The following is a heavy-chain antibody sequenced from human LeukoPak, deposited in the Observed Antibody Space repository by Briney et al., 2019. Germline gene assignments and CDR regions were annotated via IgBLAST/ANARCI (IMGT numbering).Heavy chain of an antibody. J-gene: IGHJ4*02. V-gene: IGHV4-34*09. D-gene: IGHD6-13*01. Sequence: PSETLSLTCAVYGGSFSGYYWSWIRHPPGKGLEWIGYIYYSGSTYYNPSLKSRVTISVDTSKNQFSLKLSSVTAADTAVYYCARGIAAAGKVIDYWGQGTLVTVSS. CDR2: IYYSGST. CDR1: GGSFSGYY. CDR3: ARGIAAAGKVIDY.